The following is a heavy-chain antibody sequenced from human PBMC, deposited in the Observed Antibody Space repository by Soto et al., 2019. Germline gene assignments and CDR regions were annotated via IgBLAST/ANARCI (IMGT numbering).Heavy chain of an antibody. CDR1: GFTFSSYA. CDR2: IWYDGTTK. CDR3: ARDGDEYSGYDIDH. J-gene: IGHJ4*02. V-gene: IGHV3-33*01. Sequence: QVQLVESGGGVVQPGRSLRLSCVASGFTFSSYAIHWVRQAPGKGLEWVAVIWYDGTTKFYADSVRGRFTISRDTSKNTLYLQMNSLRVEDTAVYYCARDGDEYSGYDIDHWGQGTLVTVSS. D-gene: IGHD5-12*01.